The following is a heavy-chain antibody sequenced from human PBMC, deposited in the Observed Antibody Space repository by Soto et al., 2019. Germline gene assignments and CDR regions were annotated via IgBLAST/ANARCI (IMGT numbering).Heavy chain of an antibody. D-gene: IGHD3-10*01. CDR2: VHSDGTTT. CDR1: GFTFDYYW. Sequence: EVQLVESGGGLVQPGESLRLSCAASGFTFDYYWMHWVRQAPEKGLVWVSRVHSDGTTTTYADSVKGRFTISRDNARNTVSLQMSSLRAEHTSIYYCARGDRGGFDLWGHGTVVTVSS. J-gene: IGHJ3*01. CDR3: ARGDRGGFDL. V-gene: IGHV3-74*01.